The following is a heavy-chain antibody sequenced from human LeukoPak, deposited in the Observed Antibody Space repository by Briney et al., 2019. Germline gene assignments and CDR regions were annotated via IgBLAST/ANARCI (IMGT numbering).Heavy chain of an antibody. Sequence: PGGSLRLSCAASGFTFSTYSMNWVRQAPGKGLEWVSAISSNSRYIYYADSVKGRFTTSRDNAKNSLYLQMNSLRAEDTAVYYCARHGELLPSGDYYMDVWGKGTTVTVSS. D-gene: IGHD2-15*01. CDR1: GFTFSTYS. CDR2: ISSNSRYI. V-gene: IGHV3-21*01. CDR3: ARHGELLPSGDYYMDV. J-gene: IGHJ6*03.